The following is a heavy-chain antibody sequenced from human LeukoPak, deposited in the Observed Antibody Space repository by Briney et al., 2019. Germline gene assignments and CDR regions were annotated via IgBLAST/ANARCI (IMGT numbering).Heavy chain of an antibody. CDR2: ISGSGGST. CDR3: AKSGIVATIIDFFVDY. CDR1: GFTFSSYA. D-gene: IGHD5-12*01. Sequence: WGSLRLSCAASGFTFSSYAMSWVRQAPGKGLEWVSPISGSGGSTYYADSVKGRFTISRDNSKNTLYLQMNSLRAEDTAVYYCAKSGIVATIIDFFVDYWGQGTLVTVSS. V-gene: IGHV3-23*01. J-gene: IGHJ4*02.